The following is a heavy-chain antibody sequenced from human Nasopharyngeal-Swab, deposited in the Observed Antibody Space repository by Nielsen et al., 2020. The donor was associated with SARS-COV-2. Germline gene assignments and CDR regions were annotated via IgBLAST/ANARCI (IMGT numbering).Heavy chain of an antibody. CDR2: INPSGGST. Sequence: ASVKVSCKASGYTFTSYYMHWVRQAPGQGLEWMGIINPSGGSTSYAQKFQGRVTMTRDTSTSTVYMELSSLRSEDTAVYYCAGPRGDYGGFDYWGQGTLVTVSS. CDR3: AGPRGDYGGFDY. V-gene: IGHV1-46*01. J-gene: IGHJ4*02. D-gene: IGHD4-17*01. CDR1: GYTFTSYY.